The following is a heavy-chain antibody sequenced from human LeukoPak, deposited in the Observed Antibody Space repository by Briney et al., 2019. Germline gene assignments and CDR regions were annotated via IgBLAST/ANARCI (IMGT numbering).Heavy chain of an antibody. CDR3: ARDRGGEYYFDY. V-gene: IGHV3-53*01. CDR2: FYSGGST. D-gene: IGHD2-15*01. Sequence: GGSLRLSCAASGFTISSNYVSWVRQAPGKGLEWVSVFYSGGSTYYADSVKGRFTISRDNSKNTLYLQMNSLRAEDTAVYYCARDRGGEYYFDYWGQGTLVTVSS. J-gene: IGHJ4*02. CDR1: GFTISSNY.